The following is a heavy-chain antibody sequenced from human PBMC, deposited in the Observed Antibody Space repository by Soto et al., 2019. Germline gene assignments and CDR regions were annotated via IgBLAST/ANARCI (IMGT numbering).Heavy chain of an antibody. CDR1: GFTFSSYS. J-gene: IGHJ4*02. Sequence: GGSLRLSCAASGFTFSSYSMNWVRQAPGKGLEWVSSISSSSSYIYYADSVKGRFTISRDNAKNTLYLQMNSLRAEDTAVYYCARGIRDYGDYELDYWGQGTLVTVSS. CDR3: ARGIRDYGDYELDY. CDR2: ISSSSSYI. V-gene: IGHV3-21*01. D-gene: IGHD4-17*01.